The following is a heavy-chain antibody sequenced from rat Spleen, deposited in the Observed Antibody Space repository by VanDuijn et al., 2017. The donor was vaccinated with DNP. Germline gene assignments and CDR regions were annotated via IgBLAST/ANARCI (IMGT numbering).Heavy chain of an antibody. CDR3: ARPHYYDGYGFDY. V-gene: IGHV5-22*01. D-gene: IGHD1-12*03. CDR1: GFTFSDYY. J-gene: IGHJ2*01. Sequence: EVQLVESGGGLVQPGRSLKLSCAASGFTFSDYYMAWVRQAPKKGLEWVASISYEGSSTYYGDSVKGRFTISRDNAKSTLYLQMNSLRSEDTATYYCARPHYYDGYGFDYWGQGVMVTVSS. CDR2: ISYEGSST.